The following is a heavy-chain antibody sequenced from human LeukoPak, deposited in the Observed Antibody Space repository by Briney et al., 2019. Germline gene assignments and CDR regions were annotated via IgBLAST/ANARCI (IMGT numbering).Heavy chain of an antibody. D-gene: IGHD2-2*01. CDR2: ISSGGSTI. J-gene: IGHJ5*02. CDR3: ARGVPAARRNWFDP. Sequence: GGSLRLSCAASGFTFSDYYMSWIRQAPGKGLEWVLYISSGGSTIHHADSVKGRFTISRDNAKNSLYLQMNSLRAEDTAVYYCARGVPAARRNWFDPWGQGTLVTVSS. V-gene: IGHV3-11*04. CDR1: GFTFSDYY.